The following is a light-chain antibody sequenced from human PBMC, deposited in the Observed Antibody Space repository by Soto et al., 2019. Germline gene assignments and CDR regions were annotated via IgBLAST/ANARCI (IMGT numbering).Light chain of an antibody. CDR3: QQYNSYSRT. CDR2: KAS. V-gene: IGKV1-5*03. J-gene: IGKJ1*01. Sequence: DIQMTQSPSTLSASVGDRVTITCRASQSISSWLAWYQQKPGKAPKLLIYKASSLESGVPSRFSGSGSGTESTLTISSLQPEDFATYYCQQYNSYSRTFGQGTKVEIK. CDR1: QSISSW.